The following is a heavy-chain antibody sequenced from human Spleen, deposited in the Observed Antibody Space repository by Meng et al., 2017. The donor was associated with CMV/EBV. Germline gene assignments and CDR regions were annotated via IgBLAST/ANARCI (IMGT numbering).Heavy chain of an antibody. CDR2: IYSGGST. Sequence: ETLSLTCVVKGDSLNNYYWSWIRQPPGKGLEWVSVIYSGGSTYYADSVKGRFTISRDNSKNTLYLQMNSLRAEDTAVYYCARGIGSYWVFDYWGQGTLVTVSS. V-gene: IGHV3-53*01. CDR1: GDSLNNYY. CDR3: ARGIGSYWVFDY. J-gene: IGHJ4*02. D-gene: IGHD1-26*01.